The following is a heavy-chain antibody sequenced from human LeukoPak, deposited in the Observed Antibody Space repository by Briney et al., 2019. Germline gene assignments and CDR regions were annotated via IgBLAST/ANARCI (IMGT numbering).Heavy chain of an antibody. D-gene: IGHD5-18*01. Sequence: SETLSLTCAVYGGSFSGYYWSWIRQPPGKGLEWIGEINHSGSTNYNPSLKSQVTISVDTSKNQFSLKLSSVTAADTAVYYCARSGYSYGADAVDIWGQGTMVTVSS. CDR3: ARSGYSYGADAVDI. J-gene: IGHJ3*02. CDR2: INHSGST. CDR1: GGSFSGYY. V-gene: IGHV4-34*01.